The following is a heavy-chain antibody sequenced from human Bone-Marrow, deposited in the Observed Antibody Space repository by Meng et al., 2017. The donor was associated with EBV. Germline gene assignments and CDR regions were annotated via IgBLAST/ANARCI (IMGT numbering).Heavy chain of an antibody. CDR1: GCSISSSSYY. D-gene: IGHD1-26*01. V-gene: IGHV4-39*07. Sequence: QVHLQESGPGLVKPSETLSVTCPVCGCSISSSSYYWGWIRQPPGKGLEWIGSIYYSGSTYYNPSLKSRVTISVDTSKNQFSLKLSSVTAADTAVYYCARDDGGSYYGYPTTLDYWCQGTLGNVSS. CDR3: ARDDGGSYYGYPTTLDY. J-gene: IGHJ4*02. CDR2: IYYSGST.